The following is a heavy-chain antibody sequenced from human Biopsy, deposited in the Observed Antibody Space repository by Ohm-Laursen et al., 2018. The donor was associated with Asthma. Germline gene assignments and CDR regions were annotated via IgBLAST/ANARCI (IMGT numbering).Heavy chain of an antibody. Sequence: SLRLSCAASGFTFSDYYMSWIRQAPGKGLERISYINGKSNSIEYADSVRGRFTISMDNAKNSLYLQMNSLRAEDTAVYYCARDSYSSGLYDDFESWGQGTLVTVSS. CDR1: GFTFSDYY. J-gene: IGHJ4*02. D-gene: IGHD6-19*01. V-gene: IGHV3-11*01. CDR2: INGKSNSI. CDR3: ARDSYSSGLYDDFES.